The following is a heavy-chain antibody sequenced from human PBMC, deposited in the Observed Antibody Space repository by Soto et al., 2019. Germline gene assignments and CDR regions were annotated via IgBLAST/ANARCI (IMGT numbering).Heavy chain of an antibody. CDR1: GYSFTSYW. CDR2: IYPGDSDT. Sequence: PGXSLKISCKGSGYSFTSYWIGWVRQTPGKGLEWMGIIYPGDSDTRYSPSFQGQVTISAGKSISTAYLQWSSLKASDTAMYYCARPDYGDNKYYFDYWGQGTLVTVSS. CDR3: ARPDYGDNKYYFDY. J-gene: IGHJ4*02. V-gene: IGHV5-51*01. D-gene: IGHD4-17*01.